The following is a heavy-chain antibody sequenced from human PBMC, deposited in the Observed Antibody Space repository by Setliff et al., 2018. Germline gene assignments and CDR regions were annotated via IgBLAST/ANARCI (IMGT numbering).Heavy chain of an antibody. D-gene: IGHD6-13*01. CDR1: GGSISSSSYY. J-gene: IGHJ6*02. Sequence: KTSETLSLTCTVSGGSISSSSYYWGWIRQPPGKGLEWIGSIYYSGSTYYNPSLKSRVTISVDTSKNQFSLKLSSVTAADTAVYYCARVAAYSSSWYNYYYGMDVWGQGTTVTVS. CDR3: ARVAAYSSSWYNYYYGMDV. CDR2: IYYSGST. V-gene: IGHV4-39*07.